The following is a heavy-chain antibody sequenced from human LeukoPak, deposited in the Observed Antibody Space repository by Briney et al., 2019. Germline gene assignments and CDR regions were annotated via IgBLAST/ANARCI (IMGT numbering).Heavy chain of an antibody. CDR1: GGSISSYY. CDR3: ARDLFGNWFDP. V-gene: IGHV4-59*01. D-gene: IGHD3-16*01. Sequence: SETLSLTCTVSGGSISSYYWSWIRQPPGKGLEWIGYIYYSGSTNYNPSLKSRVTISVGTSKNQFSLKLSSVTAADTAVYYCARDLFGNWFDPWGEGTLVTVSS. CDR2: IYYSGST. J-gene: IGHJ5*02.